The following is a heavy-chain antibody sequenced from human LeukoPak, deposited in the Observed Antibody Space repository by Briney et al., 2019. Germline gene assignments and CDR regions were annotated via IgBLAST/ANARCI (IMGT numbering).Heavy chain of an antibody. CDR3: ARGCYPYNWFDP. V-gene: IGHV4-31*03. Sequence: PSQTLSLTCTVSGGSISSGGYYWSWIRQHPGKGLEWIGYIYYSGSTYYNPSLKSRVTISVDTSKNQFSLKRSSVTAADTAVYYCARGCYPYNWFDPWGQGTLVTVSS. D-gene: IGHD2-2*01. CDR2: IYYSGST. CDR1: GGSISSGGYY. J-gene: IGHJ5*02.